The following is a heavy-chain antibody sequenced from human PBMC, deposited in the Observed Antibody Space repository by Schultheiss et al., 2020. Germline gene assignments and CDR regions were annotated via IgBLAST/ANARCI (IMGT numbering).Heavy chain of an antibody. CDR1: GGSFSGYY. J-gene: IGHJ4*02. CDR2: INHSGST. D-gene: IGHD3-9*01. V-gene: IGHV4-34*01. Sequence: SETLSLTCAVYGGSFSGYYWSWIRQPPGKGLEWIGEINHSGSTNYNPSLKSRVTISVDTSKNQFSLKLSSVTAADTAVYYCATSYYDILTGSPYYFDYWGQGTLVTVSS. CDR3: ATSYYDILTGSPYYFDY.